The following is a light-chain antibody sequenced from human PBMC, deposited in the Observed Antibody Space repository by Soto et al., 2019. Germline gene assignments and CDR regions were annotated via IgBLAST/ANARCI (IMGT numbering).Light chain of an antibody. V-gene: IGKV3-11*01. J-gene: IGKJ1*01. CDR1: QSVSSY. Sequence: EIVLTQSPATLSLSPGERATLSCRASQSVSSYLAWYQQKPGQAPRLLIYDASNRATGIPARFSGSGSGTDFTLTICSLEPDDFIVYYCQQRSNWPPTWTFGQGTKVEIK. CDR2: DAS. CDR3: QQRSNWPPTWT.